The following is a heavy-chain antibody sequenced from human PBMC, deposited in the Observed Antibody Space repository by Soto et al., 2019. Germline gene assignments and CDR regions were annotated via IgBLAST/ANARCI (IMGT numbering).Heavy chain of an antibody. CDR2: MSYDGSNE. CDR3: AKDGSHNFDY. J-gene: IGHJ4*02. D-gene: IGHD1-26*01. Sequence: QVQLVESGGGVVQPGRSLRLSCAASGFTFSHYAMHWVRQAPGKGLEWVALMSYDGSNEYYADSVKGRFTISRDNSNNMLYLQMNSLRSEDTAVYYCAKDGSHNFDYWGQGTLVTVSS. CDR1: GFTFSHYA. V-gene: IGHV3-30*18.